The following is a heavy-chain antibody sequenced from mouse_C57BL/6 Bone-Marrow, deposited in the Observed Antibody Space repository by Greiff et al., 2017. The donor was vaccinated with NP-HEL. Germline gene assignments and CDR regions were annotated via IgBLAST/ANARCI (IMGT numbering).Heavy chain of an antibody. J-gene: IGHJ2*01. CDR1: GYTFTSYW. V-gene: IGHV1-69*01. CDR3: ARGVLRHFDY. D-gene: IGHD1-2*01. Sequence: VQLQQPGAELVMPGASVKLSCKASGYTFTSYWMHWVKQRPGQGLEWIGEIDPSDSYTNYNQKFKGKSTLTVDKSSSTAYMQLSSLTSEDSAVYYCARGVLRHFDYWGKGTTLTVSS. CDR2: IDPSDSYT.